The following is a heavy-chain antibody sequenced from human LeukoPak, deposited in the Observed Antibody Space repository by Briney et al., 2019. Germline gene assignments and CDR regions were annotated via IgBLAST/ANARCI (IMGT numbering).Heavy chain of an antibody. V-gene: IGHV4-39*07. J-gene: IGHJ4*02. D-gene: IGHD3-22*01. CDR2: LYHTGSA. CDR3: ARGRYYDSSGYYVH. CDR1: GGSISSNNYY. Sequence: SETLSLTCTVSGGSISSNNYYWGWIRQPPGKGLEWIGSLYHTGSAYYNPSLKSRVTISVDTSKNQFSLKLSSVTAADTAVYYCARGRYYDSSGYYVHWGQGTLVTVSS.